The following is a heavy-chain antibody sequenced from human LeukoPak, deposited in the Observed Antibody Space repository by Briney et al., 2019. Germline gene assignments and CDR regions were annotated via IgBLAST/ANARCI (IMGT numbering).Heavy chain of an antibody. CDR2: IYSSGST. CDR1: GGSISSYY. J-gene: IGHJ2*01. Sequence: TASETLSLTCTVSGGSISSYYWSWIRQPAGKGLEWIGRIYSSGSTNYNPSLKSRVTMSVDTSKNQFSLKLSSVTAADTAVYYCARGQYHLLYWYFDLWGRGTLVTVSS. V-gene: IGHV4-4*07. D-gene: IGHD2-2*01. CDR3: ARGQYHLLYWYFDL.